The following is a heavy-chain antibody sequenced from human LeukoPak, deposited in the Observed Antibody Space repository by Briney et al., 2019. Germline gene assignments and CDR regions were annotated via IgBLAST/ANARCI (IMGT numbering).Heavy chain of an antibody. CDR3: ARDLPGIAVAGRGDY. CDR1: GYTFTSYG. V-gene: IGHV1-18*01. J-gene: IGHJ4*02. D-gene: IGHD6-19*01. Sequence: GASVKVSCKASGYTFTSYGISWVRQAPGQGLEWMGWISAYNGNTNYAQKLQGRVTMTTDTSTSTAYMELRSLRSDDTAVYYCARDLPGIAVAGRGDYWAQGPLVTVSS. CDR2: ISAYNGNT.